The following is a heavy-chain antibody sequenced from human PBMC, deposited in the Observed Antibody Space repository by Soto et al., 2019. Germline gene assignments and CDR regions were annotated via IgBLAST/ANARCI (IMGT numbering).Heavy chain of an antibody. CDR1: GGSISSGGYY. J-gene: IGHJ6*02. V-gene: IGHV4-31*03. D-gene: IGHD5-12*01. CDR2: IYYSGST. Sequence: SETLSLTCTVSGGSISSGGYYWSWIRQHPGKGLEWIGYIYYSGSTYYNPSLKSRVTISVDTSKNQFSLKLSSVTAADTAVYYCASSAPDSGYEGDYYYYGMDVWGQGTTVTVSS. CDR3: ASSAPDSGYEGDYYYYGMDV.